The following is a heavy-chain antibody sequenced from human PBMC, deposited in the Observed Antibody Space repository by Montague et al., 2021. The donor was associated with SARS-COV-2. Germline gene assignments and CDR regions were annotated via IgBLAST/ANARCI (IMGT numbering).Heavy chain of an antibody. CDR1: GDSISHSSYY. J-gene: IGHJ4*02. CDR2: IYYSGST. V-gene: IGHV4-39*07. D-gene: IGHD6-19*01. CDR3: ARVRQWLVPFDY. Sequence: SETLSLTCTVSGDSISHSSYYWGWIRQPPGKGLEWIGSIYYSGSTYYNPSLKSRVTISVDTSKNQVSQKLNSVTAADTAVYYCARVRQWLVPFDYWGQGTLVTVSS.